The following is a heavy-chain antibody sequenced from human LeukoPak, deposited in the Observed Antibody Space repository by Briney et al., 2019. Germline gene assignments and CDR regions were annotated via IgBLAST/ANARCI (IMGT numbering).Heavy chain of an antibody. V-gene: IGHV1-2*02. CDR2: INPNSGGT. D-gene: IGHD3-10*01. CDR3: ARVVVWSGELPL. Sequence: ASVKVSRKASGYTFTGYYMHWVRQAPGQGLEWMGWINPNSGGTNYGQKFQDRVTMTRDTSISTVYMELSRLTFDDTAVYYCARVVVWSGELPLWGQGTLVTVSS. CDR1: GYTFTGYY. J-gene: IGHJ4*02.